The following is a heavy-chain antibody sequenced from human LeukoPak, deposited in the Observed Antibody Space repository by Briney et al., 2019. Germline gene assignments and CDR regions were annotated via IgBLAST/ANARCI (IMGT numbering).Heavy chain of an antibody. J-gene: IGHJ4*02. Sequence: GGSLRLSCAASGITFSSYAMHWVRQAPGKGLEWVAVISYDGSNKYYADSVKGRFTISRDNSKNTLYLQMNSLRAEDTAVYYCAKGLARTVNYYGSGSYYAHMDYWGQGTLVTVSS. CDR2: ISYDGSNK. D-gene: IGHD3-10*01. V-gene: IGHV3-30*04. CDR3: AKGLARTVNYYGSGSYYAHMDY. CDR1: GITFSSYA.